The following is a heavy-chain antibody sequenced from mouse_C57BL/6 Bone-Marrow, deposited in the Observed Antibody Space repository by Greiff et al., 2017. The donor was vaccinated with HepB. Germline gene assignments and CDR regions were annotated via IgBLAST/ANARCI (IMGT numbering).Heavy chain of an antibody. CDR2: INPSTGGT. J-gene: IGHJ3*01. V-gene: IGHV1-42*01. CDR1: GYSFTGYY. Sequence: VQLQQSGPELVKPGASVKISCKASGYSFTGYYMNWVKQSPEKSLEWIGEINPSTGGTTYNQKFKAKATLTVDKSASTAYMQLKSLTSEDSAVYYCARSGAYDSCGDEFAYWGQGTLVTVSA. CDR3: ARSGAYDSCGDEFAY. D-gene: IGHD2-12*01.